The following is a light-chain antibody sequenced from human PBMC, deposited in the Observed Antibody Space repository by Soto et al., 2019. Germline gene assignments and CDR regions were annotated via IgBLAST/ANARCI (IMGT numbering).Light chain of an antibody. V-gene: IGKV3D-15*01. CDR1: QSVSSN. CDR2: GVY. CDR3: QQYHSWPPRT. J-gene: IGKJ1*01. Sequence: MVLTQSPGTLSLSPWERATLSCRASQSVSSNLAWYQQKPGQAPRLLIYGVYTRAPGIPARFSGSGSGTEFTLTISSLQSEDFAVYYCQQYHSWPPRTFGQGTKVDIK.